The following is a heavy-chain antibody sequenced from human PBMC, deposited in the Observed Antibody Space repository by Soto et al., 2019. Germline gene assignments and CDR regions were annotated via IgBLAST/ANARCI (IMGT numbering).Heavy chain of an antibody. V-gene: IGHV4-31*03. J-gene: IGHJ6*02. Sequence: SETLSLTCTVSGGSISSGGYYWSWIRQHPGKGLEWIGYIYYSGSTYYNPSLKSRVTISVDTSKNQFSLKLSSVTAADTAVYYCARVSYSSYTRYYYYGMDVWGQGTTVT. D-gene: IGHD6-6*01. CDR2: IYYSGST. CDR3: ARVSYSSYTRYYYYGMDV. CDR1: GGSISSGGYY.